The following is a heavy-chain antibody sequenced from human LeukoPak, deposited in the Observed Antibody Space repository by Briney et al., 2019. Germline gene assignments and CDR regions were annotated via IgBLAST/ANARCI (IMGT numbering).Heavy chain of an antibody. D-gene: IGHD5-24*01. J-gene: IGHJ4*02. V-gene: IGHV3-21*01. Sequence: GGSLRLSCAASGFTFSSYSMNWVRQGPGKGLEWVSSISSSSSYIYYADSVKGRFTISRDNAKNSLYLQMNSLRAEDTAVYYCARGLEGYNFYYWGQGTLVTVSS. CDR3: ARGLEGYNFYY. CDR2: ISSSSSYI. CDR1: GFTFSSYS.